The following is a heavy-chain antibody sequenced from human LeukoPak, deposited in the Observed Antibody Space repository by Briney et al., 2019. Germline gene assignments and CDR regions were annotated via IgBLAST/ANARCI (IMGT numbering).Heavy chain of an antibody. V-gene: IGHV3-23*01. J-gene: IGHJ5*02. CDR3: AKDPNQRITMIVPTDNWFDP. D-gene: IGHD3-22*01. CDR1: GFTFSSYA. CDR2: ISGSGGST. Sequence: GGSLRLSCAASGFTFSSYAMSWVRQAPGKGLEWVSAISGSGGSTYYADSVKGRFTISRDNSKNTLYLQMNSLRAEDTAVYYCAKDPNQRITMIVPTDNWFDPWGQGTLVTVSS.